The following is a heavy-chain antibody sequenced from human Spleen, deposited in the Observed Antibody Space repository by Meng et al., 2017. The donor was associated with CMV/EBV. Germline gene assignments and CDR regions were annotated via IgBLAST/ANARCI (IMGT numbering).Heavy chain of an antibody. CDR3: ASTGGGWDDY. V-gene: IGHV3-21*01. J-gene: IGHJ4*02. CDR2: ISSSSSYI. D-gene: IGHD6-19*01. Sequence: GESLKISCAASGFTFSSYSMNWVRQAPGKGLEWVSSISSSSSYIYYADSVKGRFTISRDNAKNSLYLQMNSLRAEDTAVYYCASTGGGWDDYWGQGTLVTVSS. CDR1: GFTFSSYS.